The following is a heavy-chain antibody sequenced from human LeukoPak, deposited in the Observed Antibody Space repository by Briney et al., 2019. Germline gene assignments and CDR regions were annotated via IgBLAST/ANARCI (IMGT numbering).Heavy chain of an antibody. CDR2: ISSSSSYI. D-gene: IGHD3-3*01. CDR1: GFTFSSYS. CDR3: ARERSGYDFWSGYYPGEDYYYYGMDV. V-gene: IGHV3-21*01. Sequence: PGGSLRLSCAASGFTFSSYSMNWVRQAPGKGLEWVSSISSSSSYIYYADSVKGRFTISRDNAKNPLYLQMNSLRAEDTAVYYCARERSGYDFWSGYYPGEDYYYYGMDVWGQGTTVTVSS. J-gene: IGHJ6*02.